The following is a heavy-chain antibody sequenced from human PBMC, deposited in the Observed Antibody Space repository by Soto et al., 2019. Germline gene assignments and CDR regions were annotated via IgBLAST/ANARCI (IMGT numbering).Heavy chain of an antibody. CDR1: GFTFRTYS. Sequence: GGSLRLSCAASGFTFRTYSMNWVRQAPGKGLEWVSSISSTGSYIYYADSLKGRFTISRDNAKNSLYLQMNSLRAEDTAVYYCVRDSSDFDYWGQGTLVTVSS. D-gene: IGHD6-19*01. CDR3: VRDSSDFDY. J-gene: IGHJ4*02. V-gene: IGHV3-21*01. CDR2: ISSTGSYI.